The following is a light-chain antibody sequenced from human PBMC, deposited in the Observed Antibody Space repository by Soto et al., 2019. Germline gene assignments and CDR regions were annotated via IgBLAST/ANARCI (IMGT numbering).Light chain of an antibody. J-gene: IGKJ2*01. Sequence: DIVMTQSPDSLAVSLGERATINCKSSQSVLYSSNNKNYLAWYQQKPGQTPNLLIYWASTRESGVPDRFSGSGSGTDVTLTISSLQAEDVAVYYCQQYYSTPHTFGQGTRLEIK. CDR3: QQYYSTPHT. CDR1: QSVLYSSNNKNY. CDR2: WAS. V-gene: IGKV4-1*01.